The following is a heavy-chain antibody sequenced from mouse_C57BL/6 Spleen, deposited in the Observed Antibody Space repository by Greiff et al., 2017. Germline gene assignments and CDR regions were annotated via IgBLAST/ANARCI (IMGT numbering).Heavy chain of an antibody. J-gene: IGHJ2*01. D-gene: IGHD1-1*01. CDR2: FYPGSGSI. CDR1: GYTFTEYT. V-gene: IGHV1-62-2*01. CDR3: ARHEAYYGSKEYYFDY. Sequence: QVQLQQPGAELVKPGASVKLSCKASGYTFTEYTIHWVKQRSGQGLEWIGWFYPGSGSIKYNEKFKDKATLTADKSSSTVYMELSRLTSEDSAVYFCARHEAYYGSKEYYFDYWGQGTTLTVSS.